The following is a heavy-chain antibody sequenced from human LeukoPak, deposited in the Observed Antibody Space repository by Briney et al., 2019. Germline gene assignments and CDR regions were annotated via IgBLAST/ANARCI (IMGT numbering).Heavy chain of an antibody. CDR1: GFTFSTYS. Sequence: GRSLRLSCTASGFTFSTYSMNWVRHAPGKGLECVSYISSSSSNIYYADSVKGRFTISRDNAKNSLYLQMNSLRDEDTAVYYCARDFLVGGETWVYWGQGTMVTVSS. J-gene: IGHJ4*02. D-gene: IGHD3-10*01. CDR2: ISSSSSNI. V-gene: IGHV3-48*02. CDR3: ARDFLVGGETWVY.